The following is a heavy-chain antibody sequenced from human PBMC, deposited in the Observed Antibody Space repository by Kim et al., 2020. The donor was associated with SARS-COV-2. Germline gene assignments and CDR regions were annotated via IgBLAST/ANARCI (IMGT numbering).Heavy chain of an antibody. CDR2: IYYSGST. CDR1: GGSISSSSYY. Sequence: SETLSLTCTVSGGSISSSSYYWGWIRQPPGKGLEWIGSIYYSGSTYYNPSLKSRVTISVDTSKNQFSLKLSSVTAADTAVYYCAREELWLSYWGQGTLVTVSP. V-gene: IGHV4-39*01. J-gene: IGHJ4*02. D-gene: IGHD5-18*01. CDR3: AREELWLSY.